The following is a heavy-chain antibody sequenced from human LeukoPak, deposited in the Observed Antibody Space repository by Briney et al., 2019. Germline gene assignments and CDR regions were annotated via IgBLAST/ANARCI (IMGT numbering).Heavy chain of an antibody. CDR2: MKQDGSEK. CDR3: ARGGGSSDS. J-gene: IGHJ4*02. D-gene: IGHD2-2*01. CDR1: GFTFSNYW. Sequence: GGSLRLSCAASGFTFSNYWMTWVRQAPGRGLEWVASMKQDGSEKYYVDSVKGRFTISRDNAKNSLFLQMNSLRAEDTAVYYCARGGGSSDSWGQGTLVTVSS. V-gene: IGHV3-7*01.